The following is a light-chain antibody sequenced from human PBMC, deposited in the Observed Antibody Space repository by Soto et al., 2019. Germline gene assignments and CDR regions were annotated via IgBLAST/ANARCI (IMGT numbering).Light chain of an antibody. CDR3: QQYYSTPYT. Sequence: DIVMTQSPDSLAVSLGERATINCKSSQSVLYTSDNENFLAWYQQKPRQPPKLLIYWASTRESGVSDRFSGSGSGTDFTLTISSLQAEDVAVYYCQQYYSTPYTFGQGTKLEIK. CDR1: QSVLYTSDNENF. J-gene: IGKJ2*01. V-gene: IGKV4-1*01. CDR2: WAS.